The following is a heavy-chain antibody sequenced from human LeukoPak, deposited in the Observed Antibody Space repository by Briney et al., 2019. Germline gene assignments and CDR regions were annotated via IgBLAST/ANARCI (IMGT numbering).Heavy chain of an antibody. CDR3: VGRYCTSTSCPYYFDY. CDR1: GFTFSSYA. D-gene: IGHD2-2*01. CDR2: ISSNGVT. V-gene: IGHV3-64D*06. J-gene: IGHJ4*02. Sequence: GGSLRLSCSASGFTFSSYAMHWVRQAPGKGLEFVSAISSNGVTYYADSVKGRFTISRDNSKSTLSLQMSSLSAEDTAVYYCVGRYCTSTSCPYYFDYWGQGTLVTVSS.